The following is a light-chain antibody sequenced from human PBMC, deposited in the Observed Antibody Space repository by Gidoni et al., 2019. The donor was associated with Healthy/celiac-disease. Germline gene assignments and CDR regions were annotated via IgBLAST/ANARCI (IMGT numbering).Light chain of an antibody. CDR3: QQRSNWPIT. CDR1: QGVSSY. CDR2: DAS. V-gene: IGKV3D-11*01. J-gene: IGKJ5*01. Sequence: LVLTQSPATLSLSPGERATLSCRASQGVSSYLAWYQQKPGQAPRLLIYDASNRATGIPARFSGSGPGTDFTLTISSLEPEDFAVYYCQQRSNWPITFGQGTRLEIK.